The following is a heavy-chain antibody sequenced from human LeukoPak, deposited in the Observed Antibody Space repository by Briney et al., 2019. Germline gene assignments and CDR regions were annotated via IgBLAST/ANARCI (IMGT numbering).Heavy chain of an antibody. CDR2: IYSGGST. Sequence: GGSLRLSCAASGFTVSSNYMSWVRQAPGKGLEWVSVIYSGGSTYYADSVKGRFTISRDNAKNTLYLQMNSLRAEDTAVYYCARDRRYGSGSYYIPFDYWGQGTLVTVSS. D-gene: IGHD3-10*01. V-gene: IGHV3-53*05. J-gene: IGHJ4*02. CDR3: ARDRRYGSGSYYIPFDY. CDR1: GFTVSSNY.